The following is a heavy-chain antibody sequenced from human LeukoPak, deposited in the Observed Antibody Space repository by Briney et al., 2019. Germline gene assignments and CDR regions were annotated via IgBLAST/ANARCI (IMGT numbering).Heavy chain of an antibody. CDR3: ARSTSGSFDY. D-gene: IGHD3-10*01. J-gene: IGHJ4*02. V-gene: IGHV5-51*01. CDR1: GYSFTDYW. CDR2: IYPADPDA. Sequence: GESLKISCKASGYSFTDYWIGWVRQMPGKGLEWMAIIYPADPDARYTYSPSFQGQVTISADKSISTAYLQWSSLKASDTAMYYCARSTSGSFDYWGQGTPVTVSS.